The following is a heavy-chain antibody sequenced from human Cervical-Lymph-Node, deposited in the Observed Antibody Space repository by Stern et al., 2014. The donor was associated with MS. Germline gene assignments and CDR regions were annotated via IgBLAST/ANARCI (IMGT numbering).Heavy chain of an antibody. Sequence: EVQLVESGGGLVKPGGSLRLSCAASGFTFSSYSMNWVRQAPGKGLEWVSSISSGSSYIYYADSVKGRFTISRDNAKNSLYLQMNSLRAEDTAVYYCARDGVVVTAERAFDYWGQGTLVTVSS. CDR2: ISSGSSYI. CDR3: ARDGVVVTAERAFDY. V-gene: IGHV3-21*01. CDR1: GFTFSSYS. J-gene: IGHJ4*02. D-gene: IGHD2-21*02.